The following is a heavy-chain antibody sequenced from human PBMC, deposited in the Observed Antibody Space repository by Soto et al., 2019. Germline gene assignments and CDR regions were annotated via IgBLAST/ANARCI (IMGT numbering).Heavy chain of an antibody. V-gene: IGHV4-59*01. Sequence: QVQLQESGPGLVKTSETLSLTCTVSGGSISSYYWSWIRQPPGKGLEWIGYISHRGSINYSPSLKSRVSISADTSKNQFCLKLSSVTAADTAVYYCARRIAAPGTSNYYGLDVWGQGTTVSVSS. CDR1: GGSISSYY. D-gene: IGHD6-13*01. J-gene: IGHJ6*02. CDR2: ISHRGSI. CDR3: ARRIAAPGTSNYYGLDV.